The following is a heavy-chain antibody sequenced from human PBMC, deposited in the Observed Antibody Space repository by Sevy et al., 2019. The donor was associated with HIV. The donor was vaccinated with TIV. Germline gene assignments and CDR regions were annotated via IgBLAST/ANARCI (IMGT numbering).Heavy chain of an antibody. CDR1: EFTFSNYA. D-gene: IGHD2-2*01. J-gene: IGHJ4*02. CDR3: AREGCSKPHDY. CDR2: FSFGCGKI. V-gene: IGHV3-23*01. Sequence: GGALRLSCAASEFTFSNYAMSWVRQAPGKGLEWVSTFSFGCGKINYADSAKGRFTISRDNSKNTLYLQMNSLRAEDTALYYCAREGCSKPHDYWGQGTLVTVSS.